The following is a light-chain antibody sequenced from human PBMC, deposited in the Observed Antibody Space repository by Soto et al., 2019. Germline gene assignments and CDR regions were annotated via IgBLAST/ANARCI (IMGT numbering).Light chain of an antibody. CDR2: DAS. CDR1: QSVSYY. V-gene: IGKV3-11*01. Sequence: EIVLTRSPATLSLSPGERATLSCRASQSVSYYLAWYQQKPGQAPRLLIYDASSRATGVPDRFSGSGSGTDFTLTISSLRPDDFATYYCQQYRSYPLTFGQGTKVDI. CDR3: QQYRSYPLT. J-gene: IGKJ1*01.